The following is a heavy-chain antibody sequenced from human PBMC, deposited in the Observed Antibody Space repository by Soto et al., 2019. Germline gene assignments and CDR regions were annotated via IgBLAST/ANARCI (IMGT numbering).Heavy chain of an antibody. V-gene: IGHV4-30-4*01. J-gene: IGHJ4*02. CDR2: IYYSGST. CDR1: GGSISSGDYC. D-gene: IGHD3-22*01. CDR3: ARGSYYDSSGYYMPEYYFDY. Sequence: PSETLSLTCTVSGGSISSGDYCWSWIRQPPGKGLEWIGYIYYSGSTYYNPSLKSRVTISVDTSKNQFSLKLSSVTAANTAVYYCARGSYYDSSGYYMPEYYFDYWGQGTLVTVSS.